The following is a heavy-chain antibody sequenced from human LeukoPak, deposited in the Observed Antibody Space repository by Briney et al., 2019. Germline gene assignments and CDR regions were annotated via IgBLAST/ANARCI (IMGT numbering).Heavy chain of an antibody. CDR2: ISYDGSNK. CDR3: ARGKRRGYSYGRPNLDY. D-gene: IGHD5-18*01. J-gene: IGHJ4*02. Sequence: PGRSLRLSCAASGFTFSSYAMHWVRQAPGKGLEWVAVISYDGSNKYYADSVKGRFTISRDNSKNTLYLQMNSLRAEDTAVYYCARGKRRGYSYGRPNLDYWGQGTLVTVSS. CDR1: GFTFSSYA. V-gene: IGHV3-30-3*01.